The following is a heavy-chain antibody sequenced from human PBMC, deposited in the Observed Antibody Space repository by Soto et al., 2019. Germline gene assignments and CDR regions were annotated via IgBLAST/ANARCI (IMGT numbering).Heavy chain of an antibody. CDR2: INPSGSRT. CDR3: VRDNSRQDLAWWFDP. J-gene: IGHJ5*02. D-gene: IGHD1-1*01. V-gene: IGHV1-46*01. Sequence: QVQLVQSGTEVKKPGASVKVSCQAFTTHWMHWVRQAPGQGLEWMGVINPSGSRTLSAQKFQGRLTMTGDTSTSTLYMEVSSLSSEDTAVYYCVRDNSRQDLAWWFDPWGQGTLVTVSS. CDR1: FTTHW.